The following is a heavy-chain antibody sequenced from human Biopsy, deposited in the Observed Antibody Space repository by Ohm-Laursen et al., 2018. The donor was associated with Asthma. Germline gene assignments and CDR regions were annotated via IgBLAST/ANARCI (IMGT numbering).Heavy chain of an antibody. CDR2: IHYSGST. CDR1: GVSIRSYY. J-gene: IGHJ4*02. V-gene: IGHV4-59*01. Sequence: TLSLTCTVSGVSIRSYYWTWIRQPPGKGLEWIGNIHYSGSTYSNPSLKSRVTISVDTSKKQISLRLSSVIAADTAVYYCAGFCSDGNCPDHWGQGTLVTVSS. CDR3: AGFCSDGNCPDH. D-gene: IGHD2-15*01.